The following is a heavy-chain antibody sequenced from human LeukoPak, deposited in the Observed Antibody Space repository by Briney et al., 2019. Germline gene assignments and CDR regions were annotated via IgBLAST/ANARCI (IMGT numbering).Heavy chain of an antibody. J-gene: IGHJ4*02. CDR2: IYSGGST. Sequence: GGSLRLSCAASGFTVSSNYMSWVRQAPGKGLEWVSVIYSGGSTYYADSVKGRFTISRDNAKNSVFLQMNSLRIEDTAVYYCARDVSYTSGNFDYWGQGTLVTVSS. CDR1: GFTVSSNY. CDR3: ARDVSYTSGNFDY. V-gene: IGHV3-53*01. D-gene: IGHD6-19*01.